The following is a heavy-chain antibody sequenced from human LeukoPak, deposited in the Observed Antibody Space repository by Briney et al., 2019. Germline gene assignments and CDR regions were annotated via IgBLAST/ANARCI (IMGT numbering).Heavy chain of an antibody. V-gene: IGHV5-51*01. Sequence: GESLKISCKGSGYSFTSYWIGWVRQMPGKGLEWMGIIYPGDSDTRYSPSFQGQVTISADKSISTAYLQRSSLKASDTAMYYCARHLFGSSWPKEIDYWGQGTLVTVSS. CDR2: IYPGDSDT. CDR3: ARHLFGSSWPKEIDY. J-gene: IGHJ4*02. CDR1: GYSFTSYW. D-gene: IGHD6-13*01.